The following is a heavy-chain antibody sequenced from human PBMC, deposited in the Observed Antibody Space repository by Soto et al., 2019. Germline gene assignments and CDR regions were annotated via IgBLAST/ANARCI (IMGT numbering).Heavy chain of an antibody. J-gene: IGHJ4*02. D-gene: IGHD2-2*01. CDR1: GGSFSGYY. Sequence: TLSLTCAVYGGSFSGYYWSWIRQPPGKGLEWIGEINHSGSTNYNPSLKSRVTISVDTSKNQFSLKLSSVTAADTAVYYCARGAGYCCSNSCYLSLFDYWGQGTLVTVSS. CDR3: ARGAGYCCSNSCYLSLFDY. V-gene: IGHV4-34*01. CDR2: INHSGST.